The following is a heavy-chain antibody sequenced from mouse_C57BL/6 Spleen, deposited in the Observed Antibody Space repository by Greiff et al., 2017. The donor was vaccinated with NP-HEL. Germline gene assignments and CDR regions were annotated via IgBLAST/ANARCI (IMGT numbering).Heavy chain of an antibody. CDR2: INPSSGYT. J-gene: IGHJ4*01. Sequence: QVQLQQSGAELAKPGASVKLSCKASGYTFTSYWMNWVKQRPGQGLEWIGYINPSSGYTKSNQKFKDKATLTDDKSSSTAYIQLSSLTDEDSADSYCSSPVYYGYWGDYAMDCWGQGTSVTVSS. D-gene: IGHD2-2*01. CDR1: GYTFTSYW. CDR3: SSPVYYGYWGDYAMDC. V-gene: IGHV1-7*01.